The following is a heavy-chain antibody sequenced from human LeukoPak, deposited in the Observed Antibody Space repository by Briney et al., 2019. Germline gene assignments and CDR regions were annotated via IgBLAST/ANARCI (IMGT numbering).Heavy chain of an antibody. CDR2: IYHSGST. D-gene: IGHD6-13*01. J-gene: IGHJ4*02. V-gene: IGHV4-38-2*02. Sequence: SETLSLTCTVSGGSISSYYWGWIRQPPGKGLEWIGSIYHSGSTYYNPSLKSRVTISVDTSKNQFSLKLSSVTAADTAVYYCAKDHQSSTWFLYFDYWGQGTLVTVSS. CDR3: AKDHQSSTWFLYFDY. CDR1: GGSISSYY.